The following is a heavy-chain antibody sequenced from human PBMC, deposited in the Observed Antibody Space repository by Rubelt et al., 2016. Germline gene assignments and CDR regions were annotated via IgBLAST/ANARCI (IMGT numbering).Heavy chain of an antibody. CDR1: GGSISSYY. CDR2: IYYSGST. J-gene: IGHJ3*02. D-gene: IGHD3-22*01. Sequence: QVQLQESGPGLVKPSETLSLTCTVSGGSISSYYWSWIRQPPGKGLEWIGYIYYSGSTNYNPSLKSRVTISVDTSKNQFSLKLSSVTAADTAVYYCASSITMIVVVHHAFDIWGQGTMVTVSS. CDR3: ASSITMIVVVHHAFDI. V-gene: IGHV4-59*08.